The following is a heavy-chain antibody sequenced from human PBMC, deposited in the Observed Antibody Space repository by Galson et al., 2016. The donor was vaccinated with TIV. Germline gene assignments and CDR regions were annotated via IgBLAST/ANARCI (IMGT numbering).Heavy chain of an antibody. CDR3: VREVACGGACYYFDY. D-gene: IGHD2-21*02. CDR2: INWNGGAT. V-gene: IGHV3-20*04. J-gene: IGHJ4*02. Sequence: LRLSCAAPGFTFDDHGMSWVRQGPGKGLEWVSSINWNGGATSYADSVKGRFTISRDNAKNFLYLQMNSLRAEDTAFYYCVREVACGGACYYFDYWGQGNLVTVSS. CDR1: GFTFDDHG.